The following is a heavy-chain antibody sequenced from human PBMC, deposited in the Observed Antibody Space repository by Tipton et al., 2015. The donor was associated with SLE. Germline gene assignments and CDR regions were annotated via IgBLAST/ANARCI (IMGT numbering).Heavy chain of an antibody. V-gene: IGHV1-46*01. D-gene: IGHD1-26*01. Sequence: QLVQSGAEVKKPGSSVKVSCKASGYTFTSYYMHWVRQAPGQGLEWMGIINPSGGSTSYAQKFQGRVTMTRDTSTSTVYMELSSLRSEDTAVYYCARAPEGGFFDICGQEAMVTVSS. J-gene: IGHJ3*02. CDR2: INPSGGST. CDR1: GYTFTSYY. CDR3: ARAPEGGFFDI.